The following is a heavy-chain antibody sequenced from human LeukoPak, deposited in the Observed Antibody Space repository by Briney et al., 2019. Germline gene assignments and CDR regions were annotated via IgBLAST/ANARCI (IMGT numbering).Heavy chain of an antibody. J-gene: IGHJ4*02. D-gene: IGHD5-24*01. CDR1: GFTFSSYA. CDR2: ISYDGSNK. Sequence: GSLRLSCAASGFTFSSYAMHWVRQAPGKGLEWVAVISYDGSNKYYADSVKGRFTISRDNSKNTLYLQMNSLRAEDTAVYYCAREYGSHFDYWGQGTLVTVSS. V-gene: IGHV3-30-3*01. CDR3: AREYGSHFDY.